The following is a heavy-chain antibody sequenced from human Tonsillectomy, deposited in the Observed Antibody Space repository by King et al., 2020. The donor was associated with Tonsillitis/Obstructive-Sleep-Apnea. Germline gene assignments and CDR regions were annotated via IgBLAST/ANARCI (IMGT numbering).Heavy chain of an antibody. D-gene: IGHD3-9*01. CDR2: IIPIFGTV. Sequence: VQLVQSGAEVKKPGSSVTVSCTASGGIFNSYVINWVRQAPGQGLEWLGGIIPIFGTVNYAQKFQGRVTITADESTRTAYMELSSLTSEDTAVYYCASCECLSLRYLGYFYYYMDVWGEGTTVTVSS. J-gene: IGHJ6*03. CDR3: ASCECLSLRYLGYFYYYMDV. CDR1: GGIFNSYV. V-gene: IGHV1-69*12.